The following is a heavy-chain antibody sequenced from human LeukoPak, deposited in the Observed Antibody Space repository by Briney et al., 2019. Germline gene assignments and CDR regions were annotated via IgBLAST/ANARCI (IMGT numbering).Heavy chain of an antibody. CDR3: AKDPYQLLDAFDI. J-gene: IGHJ3*02. V-gene: IGHV3-30*02. CDR1: GFTFSSYG. D-gene: IGHD2-2*01. CDR2: IRYDGSNK. Sequence: GGSLRLSCAASGFTFSSYGMHWVRQAPGKGLEWVAFIRYDGSNKYYADSVKGRFTISRDNSKNTLYLQMNSLRAEDTAVYYCAKDPYQLLDAFDIWGQGTMVTVSS.